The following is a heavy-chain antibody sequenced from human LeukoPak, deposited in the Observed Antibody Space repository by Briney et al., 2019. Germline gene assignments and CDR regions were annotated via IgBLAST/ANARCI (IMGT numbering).Heavy chain of an antibody. CDR1: GGSISSSNW. V-gene: IGHV4-4*02. J-gene: IGHJ6*02. Sequence: SGTLSLTCAVSGGSISSSNWWSWVRQPPGKGLEWIGEIYHSGSTNYNPSLKSRVTISVDKSKNQFSLKLSSVTAADTAVYYWARDPVGVVAATRGGYGMDVWGQGTTVTVSS. CDR2: IYHSGST. D-gene: IGHD2-15*01. CDR3: ARDPVGVVAATRGGYGMDV.